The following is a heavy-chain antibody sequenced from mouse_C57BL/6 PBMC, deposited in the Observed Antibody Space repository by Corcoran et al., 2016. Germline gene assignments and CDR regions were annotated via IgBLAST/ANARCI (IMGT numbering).Heavy chain of an antibody. CDR3: ARFPFYYGNYWFAY. CDR1: GYTFTTYG. J-gene: IGHJ3*01. D-gene: IGHD2-1*01. CDR2: INTYSGVP. V-gene: IGHV9-3*01. Sequence: QIQLVQSGPELKKPGETVKISCKASGYTFTTYGMSWVKQAPGKGLKWMGWINTYSGVPTYADDFKGRFAFSLETSASTAYLQINNLKNEDTATYFCARFPFYYGNYWFAYWGQGTLVTVSA.